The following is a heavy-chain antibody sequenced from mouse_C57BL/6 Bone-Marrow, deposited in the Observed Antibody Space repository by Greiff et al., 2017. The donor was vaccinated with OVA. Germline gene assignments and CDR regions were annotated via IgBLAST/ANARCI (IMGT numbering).Heavy chain of an antibody. D-gene: IGHD1-1*02. V-gene: IGHV1-81*01. CDR1: GYTFTSYG. CDR2: IYPRSGNT. Sequence: QVQLKEPGAELARPGASVKLSCKASGYTFTSYGISWVKQRTGQGLEWIGEIYPRSGNTYYNEKFKGKATLTADKSSSTAYMELRSLTSEDSAVYFCARARWDFDYWGQGTTLTVSS. CDR3: ARARWDFDY. J-gene: IGHJ2*01.